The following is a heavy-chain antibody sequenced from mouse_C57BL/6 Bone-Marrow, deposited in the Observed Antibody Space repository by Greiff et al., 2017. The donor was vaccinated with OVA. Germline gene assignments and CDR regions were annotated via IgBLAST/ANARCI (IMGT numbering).Heavy chain of an antibody. CDR1: EYEFPSHD. Sequence: EVKLVESGGGLVQPGESLKLSCESNEYEFPSHDMSWVRTTPEKRLALVAAINSDGGSTYYPDTMERRFIISRDNTKKTLYLQMSSLRSEDTALYYCARQRYGSSYWYFDVWGTGTTVTVSS. D-gene: IGHD1-1*01. CDR2: INSDGGST. V-gene: IGHV5-2*01. CDR3: ARQRYGSSYWYFDV. J-gene: IGHJ1*03.